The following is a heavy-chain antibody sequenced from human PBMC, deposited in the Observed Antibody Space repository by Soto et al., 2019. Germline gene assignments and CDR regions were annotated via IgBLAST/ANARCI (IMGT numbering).Heavy chain of an antibody. CDR2: IGFDGTNI. CDR3: VRTACVINNCSYRGVR. CDR1: GFDFKTYG. Sequence: QGHLVEFGGGVVQPGRSLRLSCVASGFDFKTYGMHWVRQAPGKGLEWVAVIGFDGTNIHYSDSVRGRFSISRDNSENTVSLQMNSLRVEDTALYYCVRTACVINNCSYRGVRWGQGTLVTV. D-gene: IGHD3-10*01. V-gene: IGHV3-33*01. J-gene: IGHJ4*02.